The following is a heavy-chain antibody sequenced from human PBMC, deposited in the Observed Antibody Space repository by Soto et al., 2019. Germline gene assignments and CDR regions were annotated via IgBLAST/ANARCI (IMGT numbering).Heavy chain of an antibody. CDR3: ARGGNLYYYDSSGYIMD. CDR1: GYTFTSYD. D-gene: IGHD3-22*01. CDR2: MNPNSGNT. V-gene: IGHV1-8*01. J-gene: IGHJ4*02. Sequence: QVPLVQSGAEVKKPGASVKVSCKASGYTFTSYDINWVRQATGQGLEWMGWMNPNSGNTGYAQKFQGRVTMTRNTSISTAYMELSSLRSEDTAMYYCARGGNLYYYDSSGYIMDCGRGTLVTVSS.